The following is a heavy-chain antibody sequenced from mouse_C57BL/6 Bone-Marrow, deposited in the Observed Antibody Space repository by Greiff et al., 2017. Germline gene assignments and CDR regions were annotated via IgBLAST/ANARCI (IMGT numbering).Heavy chain of an antibody. CDR3: ARVIGDY. V-gene: IGHV3-6*01. CDR1: GYSITSGYY. CDR2: IRNDGSN. J-gene: IGHJ2*01. Sequence: EVKLQESGPGLVKPSQSLSLTCSVTGYSITSGYYWNWKRKFPGNKLEWMGYIRNDGSNNYNPSLKNRISITRYTSKNQLFLKLNSVTTEDTATYYCARVIGDYWGQGTTLTVPS.